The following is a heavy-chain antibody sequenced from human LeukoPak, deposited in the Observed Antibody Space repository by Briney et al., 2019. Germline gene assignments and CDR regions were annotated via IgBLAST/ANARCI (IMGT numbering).Heavy chain of an antibody. D-gene: IGHD3-22*01. Sequence: GASVKVSCKASGYTFTSYYMHWVRQAPGQGLEWMGLINLSDGTRSYAQKFQGRVTMTRDMSTSTVYMELSSLRSEDTAVYYCARDIYDRSGYNLGGFDYWGQGTLVTVSS. CDR2: INLSDGTR. CDR3: ARDIYDRSGYNLGGFDY. CDR1: GYTFTSYY. J-gene: IGHJ4*02. V-gene: IGHV1-46*01.